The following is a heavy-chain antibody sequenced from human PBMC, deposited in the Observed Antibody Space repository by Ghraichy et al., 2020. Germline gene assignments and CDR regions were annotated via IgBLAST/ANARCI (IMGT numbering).Heavy chain of an antibody. V-gene: IGHV3-21*01. Sequence: GESLNISCAASGFTFSSYSMNWVRQAPGKGLEWVSSISSSSSYIYYADSVKGRFTISRDNAKNSLYLQMNSLRAEDTAVYYCARDIYDFWSGYLAEYTTGTDYWGQGTLVTVSS. D-gene: IGHD3-3*01. CDR2: ISSSSSYI. J-gene: IGHJ4*02. CDR3: ARDIYDFWSGYLAEYTTGTDY. CDR1: GFTFSSYS.